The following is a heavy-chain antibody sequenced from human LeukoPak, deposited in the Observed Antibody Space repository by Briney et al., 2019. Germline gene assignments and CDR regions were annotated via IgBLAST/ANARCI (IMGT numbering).Heavy chain of an antibody. CDR3: AKGPAPIAVAGTDY. D-gene: IGHD6-19*01. J-gene: IGHJ4*02. CDR2: ISGSGGST. CDR1: GFTFSSYA. V-gene: IGHV3-23*01. Sequence: PGGSLRLTCAASGFTFSSYAMSWVRQAPGKGLEWVSAISGSGGSTYYADSVKGRFTISRDNSKNTLYLQMNSLRAEDTAVYYCAKGPAPIAVAGTDYWGQGTLVTVSS.